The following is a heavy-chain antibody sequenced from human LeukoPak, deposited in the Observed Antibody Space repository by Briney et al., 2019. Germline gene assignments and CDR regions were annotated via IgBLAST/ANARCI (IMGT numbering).Heavy chain of an antibody. CDR1: GFIVSNNH. J-gene: IGHJ5*02. V-gene: IGHV3-66*02. Sequence: GSLRLSCAASGFIVSNNHMSWVRQAPGKGLEWVSLTYTDTSAYYADSVKGRFTISRDNSKNILNLQMNSLRVEDTAVYYCARESWGPVGPWGQGTLVTVSS. D-gene: IGHD7-27*01. CDR2: TYTDTSA. CDR3: ARESWGPVGP.